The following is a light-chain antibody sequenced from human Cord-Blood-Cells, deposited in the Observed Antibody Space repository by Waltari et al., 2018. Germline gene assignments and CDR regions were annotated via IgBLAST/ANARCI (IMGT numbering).Light chain of an antibody. CDR2: GAS. CDR1: QRVSSN. CDR3: QQYNNWPPLN. V-gene: IGKV3-15*01. Sequence: EILMTQSTATLSVSPGERATLSFRASQRVSSNLAGYQQKPGQAPRLLIYGASTRATGIPARFSGSGSGTEFTLTISSLHSEDFAVYYCQQYNNWPPLNFGGGTKVEIK. J-gene: IGKJ4*01.